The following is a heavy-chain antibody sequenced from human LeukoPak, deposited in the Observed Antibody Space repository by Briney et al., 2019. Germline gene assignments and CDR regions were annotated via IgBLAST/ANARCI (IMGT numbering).Heavy chain of an antibody. J-gene: IGHJ4*02. CDR1: GGTFSSYA. V-gene: IGHV1-69*13. CDR2: IIPIFGTA. D-gene: IGHD3-22*01. CDR3: ARTLYYYDSRGPLGY. Sequence: SVKVSCKASGGTFSSYAISWVRQAPGQGLEWMGGIIPIFGTANYAQKSLGRVTITADESTSTAYMELSSLRSEDTAVYYCARTLYYYDSRGPLGYWGQGTLVTVSS.